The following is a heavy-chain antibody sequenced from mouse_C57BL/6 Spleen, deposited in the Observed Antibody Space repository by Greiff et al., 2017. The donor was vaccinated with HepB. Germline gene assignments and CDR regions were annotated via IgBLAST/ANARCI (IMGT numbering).Heavy chain of an antibody. CDR3: ASPSTVFFDY. J-gene: IGHJ2*01. CDR2: IYPRSGNT. Sequence: QVQLQQSGAELARPGASVKLSCKASGYTFTSYGISWVKQRTGQGLEWIGEIYPRSGNTYYNEKFKGKATLTADKSSSTAYMELRSLTSEDSAVYFCASPSTVFFDYWGQGTTLTVSS. CDR1: GYTFTSYG. V-gene: IGHV1-81*01. D-gene: IGHD4-1*02.